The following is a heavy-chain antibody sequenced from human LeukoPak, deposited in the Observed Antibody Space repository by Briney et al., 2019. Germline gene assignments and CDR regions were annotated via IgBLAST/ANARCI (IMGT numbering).Heavy chain of an antibody. D-gene: IGHD1-26*01. Sequence: NPGGSLRLSCAASGFTFSSYSMNWVRQAPGKWLEWVSSISSSSSYIYYADSVKGRFTISRDNAKNSLYLQMNSLRAEDTAVYYCARAPVGATTSSSAFDIWGQGTMVTVSS. CDR1: GFTFSSYS. CDR2: ISSSSSYI. J-gene: IGHJ3*02. CDR3: ARAPVGATTSSSAFDI. V-gene: IGHV3-21*01.